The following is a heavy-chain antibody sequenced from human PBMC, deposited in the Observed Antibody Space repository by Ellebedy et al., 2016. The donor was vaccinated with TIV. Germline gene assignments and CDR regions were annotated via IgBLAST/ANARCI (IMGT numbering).Heavy chain of an antibody. J-gene: IGHJ4*02. CDR3: ARDAYYYDSSGYNQLDF. CDR1: GGPINNYY. V-gene: IGHV4-4*07. D-gene: IGHD3-22*01. CDR2: IYSGGAT. Sequence: SETLSLXCTVSGGPINNYYWTWIRQPAGKELEWIGRIYSGGATYYNPSLKSRVTMSVDMSKNQFSLTLRSVTAADTAVYYCARDAYYYDSSGYNQLDFWGQGTLVTVSS.